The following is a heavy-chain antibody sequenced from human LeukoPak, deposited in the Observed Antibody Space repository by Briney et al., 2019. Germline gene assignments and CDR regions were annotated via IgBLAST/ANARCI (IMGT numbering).Heavy chain of an antibody. Sequence: PGGSLRLSCAASGFTFSSYNMHWVRQAPGKGLEWVAFITDNSSNKYYADSVKGRFTISRDNSKNTLYLQMNSLRAEDTAVYYCAKSYYDFWSGFYQTFDFWGQGTLVTISS. D-gene: IGHD3-3*01. J-gene: IGHJ4*02. V-gene: IGHV3-30*02. CDR1: GFTFSSYN. CDR3: AKSYYDFWSGFYQTFDF. CDR2: ITDNSSNK.